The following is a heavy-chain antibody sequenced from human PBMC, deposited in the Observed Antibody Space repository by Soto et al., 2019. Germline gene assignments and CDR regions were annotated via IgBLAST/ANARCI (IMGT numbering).Heavy chain of an antibody. Sequence: ASVKVSCKASGYTFTSYAMHWVRQAPGQRLEWMGWINAGNGNTKYSQKFQGRVTITRDTSASTAYMELSSLRSEDTAVYYCARVGDIVVVVAAKGLDYWGQGTLVTVSS. V-gene: IGHV1-3*01. D-gene: IGHD2-15*01. CDR2: INAGNGNT. CDR1: GYTFTSYA. CDR3: ARVGDIVVVVAAKGLDY. J-gene: IGHJ4*02.